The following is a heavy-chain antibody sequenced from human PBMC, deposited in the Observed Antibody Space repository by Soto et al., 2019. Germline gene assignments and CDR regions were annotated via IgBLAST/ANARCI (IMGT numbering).Heavy chain of an antibody. Sequence: QITLKESGPTLVKPTQTLTLTCTFSGFSLSTSGVGVGWIRQPPGKALECLALIYWDDDKRYSPSLKRRLTITRATSKNQVVVTRTNMEPVDIATYYCAHTVPPWGGMGVWGQGTTVIVSS. CDR2: IYWDDDK. CDR3: AHTVPPWGGMGV. D-gene: IGHD7-27*01. J-gene: IGHJ6*02. V-gene: IGHV2-5*02. CDR1: GFSLSTSGVG.